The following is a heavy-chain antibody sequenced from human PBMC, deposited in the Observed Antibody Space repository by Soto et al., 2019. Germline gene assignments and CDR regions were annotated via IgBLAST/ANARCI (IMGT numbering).Heavy chain of an antibody. CDR2: ISSEGAST. J-gene: IGHJ6*02. CDR3: ARRYYYVGRGPYGMDV. V-gene: IGHV3-64*04. CDR1: GFIFSSYA. D-gene: IGHD3-10*02. Sequence: PGGSLRVSCSVSGFIFSSYAMHWVRQAPGKGLEYVASISSEGASTYYTESVKGRFIISRDHSKNPLFLQMNSLSAEDTAVYYCARRYYYVGRGPYGMDVWGQGTTVTV.